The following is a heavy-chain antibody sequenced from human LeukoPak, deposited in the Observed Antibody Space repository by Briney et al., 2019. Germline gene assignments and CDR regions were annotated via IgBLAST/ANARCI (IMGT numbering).Heavy chain of an antibody. CDR3: ARDLSGVTGYTYGRGIDY. J-gene: IGHJ4*02. CDR2: INQYGSEK. CDR1: GFTFSTYC. V-gene: IGHV3-7*01. D-gene: IGHD5-18*01. Sequence: GGSLRLSCAASGFTFSTYCMSWVRQAPGKGLEWVANINQYGSEKYYVDSVKGRFTISRDNAKTSLYLQMNSLRAEDTAVYYCARDLSGVTGYTYGRGIDYWGQGTLVTVSS.